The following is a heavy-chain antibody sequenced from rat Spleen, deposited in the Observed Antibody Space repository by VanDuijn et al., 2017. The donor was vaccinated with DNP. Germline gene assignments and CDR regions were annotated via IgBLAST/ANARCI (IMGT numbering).Heavy chain of an antibody. V-gene: IGHV5-19*01. CDR3: ATDIGTTDY. D-gene: IGHD1-5*01. CDR2: IGPSGGDI. J-gene: IGHJ2*01. CDR1: GFTFSTYG. Sequence: EVQLVESGGGLVQPGRSLKLSCTASGFTFSTYGIHWIRQGPTKGLEWVAAIGPSGGDIYYRDSVKGRFTMSSDDARSTLYLQMDSLRSEDTATYYCATDIGTTDYWGQGVMVTVSS.